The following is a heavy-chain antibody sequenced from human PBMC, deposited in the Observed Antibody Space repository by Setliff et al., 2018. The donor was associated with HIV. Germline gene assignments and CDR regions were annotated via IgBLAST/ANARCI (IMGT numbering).Heavy chain of an antibody. Sequence: SETLSLTCTVSGDSITNDDYYWGWIRQPPGKGLEWIAIIHYNGRTYYDPSLKSRVTIFVDTSKTQFYLKLRSVTASDTAVCYCARYTSKVDWFDPWGQGTLVTVSS. D-gene: IGHD2-2*02. V-gene: IGHV4-39*01. J-gene: IGHJ5*02. CDR1: GDSITNDDYY. CDR3: ARYTSKVDWFDP. CDR2: IHYNGRT.